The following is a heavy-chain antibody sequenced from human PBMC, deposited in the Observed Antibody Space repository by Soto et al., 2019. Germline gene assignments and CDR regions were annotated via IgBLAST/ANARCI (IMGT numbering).Heavy chain of an antibody. V-gene: IGHV1-18*01. D-gene: IGHD3-16*01. CDR2: INGYTGNT. CDR3: ARSWVTGKGGMDV. Sequence: QVQLVQSGGEVKKPGASVKVSCKASGYTFTSYGFSWVRQAPGQGLEWMGWINGYTGNTHYAQKFQRRVTMTIDTSTSTAYMELWTLISDDTAVYYCARSWVTGKGGMDVWGQGTRVTVSS. J-gene: IGHJ6*02. CDR1: GYTFTSYG.